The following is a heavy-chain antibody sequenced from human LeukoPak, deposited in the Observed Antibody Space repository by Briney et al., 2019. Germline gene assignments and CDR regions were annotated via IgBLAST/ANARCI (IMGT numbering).Heavy chain of an antibody. D-gene: IGHD2-15*01. J-gene: IGHJ4*02. V-gene: IGHV3-30-3*01. CDR3: ARDYCSGGTCYSGFDY. CDR1: GFTFRSYA. Sequence: GGSLRLSCAASGFTFRSYAMHWVRQAPGKGLEWVAVILNDGSNEYYADSVKGRFTISRDNAKNSLYLQMNSLRAEDTAVYYCARDYCSGGTCYSGFDYWGQGTLVTVSS. CDR2: ILNDGSNE.